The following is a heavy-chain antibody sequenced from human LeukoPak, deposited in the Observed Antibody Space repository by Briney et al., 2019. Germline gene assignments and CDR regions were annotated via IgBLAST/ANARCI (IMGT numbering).Heavy chain of an antibody. CDR3: AKDAYDSSGDDDAFDI. J-gene: IGHJ3*02. D-gene: IGHD3-22*01. CDR1: GFTFSSYS. V-gene: IGHV3-21*04. Sequence: PGGSLRLSCAASGFTFSSYSMNWVRQAPGKGLEWVSSISSSSSYKYYADSVKGRFTISRDNSKNTLYLQMNSLRAEDTAVYYCAKDAYDSSGDDDAFDIWGQGTMVTVSS. CDR2: ISSSSSYK.